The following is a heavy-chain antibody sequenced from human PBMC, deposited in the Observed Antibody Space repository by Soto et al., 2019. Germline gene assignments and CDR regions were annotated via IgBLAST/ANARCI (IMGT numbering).Heavy chain of an antibody. CDR1: GDSLSRYY. CDR2: IYYSGST. D-gene: IGHD1-26*01. J-gene: IGHJ6*02. CDR3: ARDLGTLGATFNHFGMDV. Sequence: SETLSLTCTVPGDSLSRYYCSWIRQPPGKGLEWIGYIYYSGSTNYNPSLKSRVTISVDTSKNQFSLKLSSVTAADTAVYYCARDLGTLGATFNHFGMDVCGQRSTVIVSS. V-gene: IGHV4-59*01.